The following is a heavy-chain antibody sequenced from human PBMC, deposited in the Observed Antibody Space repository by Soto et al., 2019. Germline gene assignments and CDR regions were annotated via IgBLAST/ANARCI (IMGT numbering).Heavy chain of an antibody. J-gene: IGHJ6*02. CDR2: IYHSGSS. CDR1: GVSVSSANW. Sequence: QFQLQESGPGLVKPSGTLSLTCAVSGVSVSSANWWTWVRQPSGKGLAWIGEIYHSGSSNYNPSLTSRVTMSVDKDKNELSLKLTSVTAADTAVYYCAKKMFRGGYFYGLDVWGQGTTVTVSS. CDR3: AKKMFRGGYFYGLDV. V-gene: IGHV4-4*02. D-gene: IGHD3-10*01.